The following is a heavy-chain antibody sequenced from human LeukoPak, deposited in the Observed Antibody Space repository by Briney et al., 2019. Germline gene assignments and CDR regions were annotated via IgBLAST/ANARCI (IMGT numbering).Heavy chain of an antibody. Sequence: PGGSLRLSCAASGFTFSSYSMNWVRQAPGKGLEWVSSISSSSSYIYYADSVKGRFTISRDNAKNSLYLQMNSLRAEDTAVYYCVKGDGFYFDYWGQGTLVTVAS. CDR3: VKGDGFYFDY. D-gene: IGHD4-17*01. CDR1: GFTFSSYS. J-gene: IGHJ4*02. CDR2: ISSSSSYI. V-gene: IGHV3-21*01.